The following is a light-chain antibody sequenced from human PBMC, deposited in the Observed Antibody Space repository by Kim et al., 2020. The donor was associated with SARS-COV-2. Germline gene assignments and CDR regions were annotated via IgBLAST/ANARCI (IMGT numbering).Light chain of an antibody. CDR2: AAS. V-gene: IGKV1-27*01. CDR1: QGISKD. CDR3: QKYNGAPWT. Sequence: SESVRDKVTITSRASQGISKDLAWYQQKPGNAHKLLIVAASALQSGVPTRFSGSGSGTDFTLTISSLQPEDVATYYCQKYNGAPWTFGQGTKVEI. J-gene: IGKJ1*01.